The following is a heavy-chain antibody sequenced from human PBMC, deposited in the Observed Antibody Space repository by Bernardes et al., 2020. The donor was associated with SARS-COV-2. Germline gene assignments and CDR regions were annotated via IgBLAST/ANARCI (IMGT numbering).Heavy chain of an antibody. J-gene: IGHJ5*02. CDR1: GDSIRSSF. Sequence: SETLSLTCTVSGDSIRSSFWNWIRQPPGKGLEWIGNMYYSGSTDNNPSLKSRVTISIDTSKNQFSLKLSSVTAADTAMYYCARAQSYYDILSGYSMYNWFDPWGQGTLVTVSS. CDR2: MYYSGST. CDR3: ARAQSYYDILSGYSMYNWFDP. D-gene: IGHD3-9*01. V-gene: IGHV4-59*01.